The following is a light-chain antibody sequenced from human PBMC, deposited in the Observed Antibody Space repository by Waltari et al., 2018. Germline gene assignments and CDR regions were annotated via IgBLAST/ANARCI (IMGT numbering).Light chain of an antibody. CDR1: QGISNS. CDR2: AAS. CDR3: QQYYSTPWYT. Sequence: DIQMTQSPSSLSASVGDSVTITCRASQGISNSLAWYQQKPGKAPKLLLYAASRLESGVPSRFSGSGSGTDYTLTISSLQPEDFATYYCQQYYSTPWYTFGQGTKLEIK. J-gene: IGKJ2*01. V-gene: IGKV1-NL1*01.